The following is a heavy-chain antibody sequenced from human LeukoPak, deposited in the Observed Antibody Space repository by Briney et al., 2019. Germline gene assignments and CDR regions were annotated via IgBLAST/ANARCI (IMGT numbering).Heavy chain of an antibody. Sequence: PGGSLRLSCASSGFTVSSNYMSWVRQAPGKGLEWVSVIYSGGSTYYADSVKGRFTISRDNSKNTLYLQMNSLRAEDTAVYYCARKTYYYDSSYFDYWGQGTLVTVSS. CDR3: ARKTYYYDSSYFDY. D-gene: IGHD3-22*01. CDR1: GFTVSSNY. J-gene: IGHJ4*02. V-gene: IGHV3-66*01. CDR2: IYSGGST.